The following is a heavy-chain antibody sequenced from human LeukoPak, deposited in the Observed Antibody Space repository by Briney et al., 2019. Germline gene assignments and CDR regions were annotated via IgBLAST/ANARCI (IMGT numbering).Heavy chain of an antibody. CDR3: ARERHGYDSSGYYPYYFDY. D-gene: IGHD3-22*01. CDR2: ISSSSYI. V-gene: IGHV3-21*01. CDR1: GFTFSSYS. J-gene: IGHJ4*02. Sequence: PGGSLRLSCAASGFTFSSYSMNWVRQAPGKGLEWVSSISSSSYIYYADSVKGRFTISRDNAKNSLYLQMNRLRAEDTAVYYCARERHGYDSSGYYPYYFDYWGQGILVTVSS.